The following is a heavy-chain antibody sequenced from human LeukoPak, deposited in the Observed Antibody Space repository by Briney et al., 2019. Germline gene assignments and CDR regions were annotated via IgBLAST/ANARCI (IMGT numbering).Heavy chain of an antibody. CDR1: GLTVSSNY. V-gene: IGHV3-66*01. CDR3: ARGDPDISFGVAGEAFDI. CDR2: LYTGGNT. Sequence: GGSLRLSCAASGLTVSSNYMTWVRQGPGKGLEWVSVLYTGGNTYYADSVKGRFTISRDNAKKSLYLQMNSLRAEDTAVYYCARGDPDISFGVAGEAFDIWGQGTMVTVSS. J-gene: IGHJ3*02. D-gene: IGHD3-3*01.